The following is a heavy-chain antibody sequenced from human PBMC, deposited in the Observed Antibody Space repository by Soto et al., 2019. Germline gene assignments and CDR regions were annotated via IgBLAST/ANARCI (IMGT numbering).Heavy chain of an antibody. Sequence: ESGGGLVKPGGSLRLSCAASGFKFSDAWMSWVRQAPGKGPEWVGRIKSRGSGGTTDYAAPVKGRFTISRDDPQNTLFLQMNSLKTEDTAVYYCSWSRSINYYFDSWGQGTLVTVSS. CDR3: SWSRSINYYFDS. D-gene: IGHD3-3*01. CDR1: GFKFSDAW. J-gene: IGHJ4*02. CDR2: IKSRGSGGTT. V-gene: IGHV3-15*01.